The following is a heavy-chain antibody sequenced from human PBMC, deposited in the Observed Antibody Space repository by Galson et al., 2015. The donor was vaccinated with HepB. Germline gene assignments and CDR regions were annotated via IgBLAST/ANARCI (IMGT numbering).Heavy chain of an antibody. V-gene: IGHV6-1*01. Sequence: CAISGDSVSSNSAAWNWIRQSPSRGLEWLGRTHYRSKWYNDYAVSVKSRITINPDTSKNQFSLQLNSVTPEDTAVYYCARDRRYSGYDPYFDYWGQGTLVTVSS. CDR1: GDSVSSNSAA. J-gene: IGHJ4*02. CDR3: ARDRRYSGYDPYFDY. CDR2: THYRSKWYN. D-gene: IGHD5-12*01.